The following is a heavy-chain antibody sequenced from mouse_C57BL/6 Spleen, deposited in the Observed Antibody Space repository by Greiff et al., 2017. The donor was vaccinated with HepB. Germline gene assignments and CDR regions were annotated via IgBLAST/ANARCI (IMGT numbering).Heavy chain of an antibody. J-gene: IGHJ2*01. CDR2: IDPSDSET. D-gene: IGHD1-1*01. CDR3: ARSGFITTVVATNYFDY. V-gene: IGHV1-52*01. CDR1: GYTFTSYW. Sequence: QVQLQQPGAELVRPGSSVKLSCKASGYTFTSYWMHWVKQRPIQGLEWIGNIDPSDSETHYNQKFKDKATLTVDKSSSTAYMQLSSLTSEDSAVYYCARSGFITTVVATNYFDYWGQGTTLTVSS.